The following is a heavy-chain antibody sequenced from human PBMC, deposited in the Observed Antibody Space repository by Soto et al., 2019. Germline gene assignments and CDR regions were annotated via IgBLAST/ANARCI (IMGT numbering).Heavy chain of an antibody. D-gene: IGHD2-15*01. CDR3: ARAGYCSGGSCYSQTTLDY. CDR2: ISAYNGNT. V-gene: IGHV1-18*04. CDR1: GYTFTSYG. J-gene: IGHJ4*02. Sequence: GASVKVSCKASGYTFTSYGISWVRQAPGQGLEWMGWISAYNGNTNYAQKLQGRVTMTTDTSTSTAYMELRSPRSDDTAVYYCARAGYCSGGSCYSQTTLDYWGQGTLVTV.